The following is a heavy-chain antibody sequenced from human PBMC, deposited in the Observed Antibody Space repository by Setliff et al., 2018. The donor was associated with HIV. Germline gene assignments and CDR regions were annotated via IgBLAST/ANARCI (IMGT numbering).Heavy chain of an antibody. CDR2: ISYDGSNK. J-gene: IGHJ4*02. Sequence: PGGSLRLSCAASGFTFSSYAMHWVRQAPGKGLEWVAVISYDGSNKYYADSVKGRFTISRDNSKNTLYLQMNSLRAEDTAVYYCARGYLYGSPDYLGQGTLVTVSS. D-gene: IGHD3-9*01. V-gene: IGHV3-30*04. CDR3: ARGYLYGSPDY. CDR1: GFTFSSYA.